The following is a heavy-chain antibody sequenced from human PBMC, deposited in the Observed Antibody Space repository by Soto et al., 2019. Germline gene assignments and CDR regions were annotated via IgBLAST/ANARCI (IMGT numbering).Heavy chain of an antibody. CDR3: AAEGTEYDY. CDR1: GGSISSYY. Sequence: QVQLQESGPGLVKPSETLSLTCTVSGGSISSYYWNWIRQPPGKGLEWIGYIYYSGSTNYNPSLKSRVTISADTSKNQFSLRLNSVTAADTAVYYCAAEGTEYDYWGQGILVTVSS. J-gene: IGHJ4*02. D-gene: IGHD1-1*01. CDR2: IYYSGST. V-gene: IGHV4-59*03.